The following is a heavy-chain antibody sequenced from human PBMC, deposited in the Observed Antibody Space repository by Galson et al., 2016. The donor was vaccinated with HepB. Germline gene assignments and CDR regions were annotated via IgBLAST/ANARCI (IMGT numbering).Heavy chain of an antibody. CDR1: GGSIRSDDYY. Sequence: TLSLTCTVSGGSIRSDDYYWSWIRQPPGKGLEWIGYIYYNGRTYHNPSLKSRITISVDTSKTQFSLNLNSVTPADTAVYFCARANFGSGAACFDSWGQGTLVTVSS. CDR3: ARANFGSGAACFDS. D-gene: IGHD6-19*01. V-gene: IGHV4-30-4*01. J-gene: IGHJ4*02. CDR2: IYYNGRT.